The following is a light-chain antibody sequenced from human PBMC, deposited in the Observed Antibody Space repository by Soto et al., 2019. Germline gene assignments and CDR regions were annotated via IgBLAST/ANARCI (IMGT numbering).Light chain of an antibody. CDR3: QQYVTYPWT. CDR2: GAS. CDR1: QSVSSD. V-gene: IGKV3-15*01. Sequence: IVMTQSPATLSVSPGDRVTLSCRASQSVSSDLAWYQQRPGQAPRLLIYGASTRATGIPARFSGTGSGTEFALTISRLEPEDFAVYYCQQYVTYPWTFGQGTKVEIK. J-gene: IGKJ1*01.